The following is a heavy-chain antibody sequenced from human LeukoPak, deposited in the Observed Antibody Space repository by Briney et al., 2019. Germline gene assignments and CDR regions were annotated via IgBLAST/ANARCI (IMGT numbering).Heavy chain of an antibody. CDR1: GFTSSSYW. CDR2: IKQDGSEK. V-gene: IGHV3-7*03. Sequence: SGGSLRLSCAVSGFTSSSYWMSWVSQAPGKGLEWVANIKQDGSEKYYVDSVKGRFTISRDNAKNSLYLQMNSLRAEDTAVYYCARAPYCIGGSCRFDYWAQGTLVTVSS. CDR3: ARAPYCIGGSCRFDY. D-gene: IGHD2-15*01. J-gene: IGHJ4*01.